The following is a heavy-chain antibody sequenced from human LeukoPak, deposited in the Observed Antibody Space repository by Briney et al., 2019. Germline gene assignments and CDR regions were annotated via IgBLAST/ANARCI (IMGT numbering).Heavy chain of an antibody. J-gene: IGHJ5*02. CDR3: ARVRGGLRFLRSSNWFDP. CDR2: IYYSGST. Sequence: PSETLSLTCTVSGGSISSGGYYWSWIRQHPGKGLEWIGYIYYSGSTYYNPSHKSRVTISVDTSKNQFSLKLSSVTAADTAVYYCARVRGGLRFLRSSNWFDPWGQGTLVTVSS. V-gene: IGHV4-31*03. CDR1: GGSISSGGYY. D-gene: IGHD3-3*01.